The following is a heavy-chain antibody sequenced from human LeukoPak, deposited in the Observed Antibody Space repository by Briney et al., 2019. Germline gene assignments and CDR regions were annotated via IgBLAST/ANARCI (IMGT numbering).Heavy chain of an antibody. CDR1: GFTFSSYA. J-gene: IGHJ4*02. D-gene: IGHD3-3*01. V-gene: IGHV3-23*01. CDR3: ARGPELRFLEWLLPFDY. Sequence: GGSLRLSCAASGFTFSSYAMSCVRQAPGKGLEWVSVISGSGGTTYYADSVKGRFTTSRDNSKNTLYLQMNSLRAEDTAVYYCARGPELRFLEWLLPFDYWGQGTLVTVSS. CDR2: ISGSGGTT.